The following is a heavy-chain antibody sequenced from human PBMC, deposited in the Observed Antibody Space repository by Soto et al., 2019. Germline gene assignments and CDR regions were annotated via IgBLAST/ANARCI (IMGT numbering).Heavy chain of an antibody. J-gene: IGHJ5*02. Sequence: SETLSLTCTVSGGSISSYYWSWIRQPPGKGLEWIGYIYYSGSTDYNPSLKSRVTISVDTSKNQFSLKLSSVTAADTAVYYCGSMAARWWFGPWGQGTLVTVSS. V-gene: IGHV4-59*01. CDR2: IYYSGST. CDR3: GSMAARWWFGP. D-gene: IGHD6-6*01. CDR1: GGSISSYY.